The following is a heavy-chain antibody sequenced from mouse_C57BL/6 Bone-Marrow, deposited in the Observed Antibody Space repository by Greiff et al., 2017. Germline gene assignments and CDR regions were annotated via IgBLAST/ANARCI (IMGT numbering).Heavy chain of an antibody. CDR2: IYPRSGNT. Sequence: VQLVESGAELARPGASVKLSCTASGYTFTSYGISWVKQRTGQGLEWIGEIYPRSGNTYYNEKFKGKATLTADKSSSTAYMELRSLTSEDYAVYFGARRITTVVAKAYWGQGTLVTVSA. J-gene: IGHJ3*01. CDR3: ARRITTVVAKAY. CDR1: GYTFTSYG. D-gene: IGHD1-1*01. V-gene: IGHV1-81*01.